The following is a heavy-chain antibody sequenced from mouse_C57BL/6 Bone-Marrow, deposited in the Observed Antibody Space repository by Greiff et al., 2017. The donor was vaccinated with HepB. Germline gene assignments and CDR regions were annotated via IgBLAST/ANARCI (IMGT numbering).Heavy chain of an antibody. V-gene: IGHV10-3*01. CDR1: GFTFNTYA. CDR2: IRSKSSNYAT. D-gene: IGHD1-1*01. CDR3: GLYYGSSYNYAMDY. J-gene: IGHJ4*01. Sequence: GGGLVQPKGSLKLSCAASGFTFNTYAMHWVRQAPGKGLEWVARIRSKSSNYATYYADSVKDRFTISRDDSQSMLYLQMNNLKTEDTAMYYCGLYYGSSYNYAMDYWGQGTSVTVSS.